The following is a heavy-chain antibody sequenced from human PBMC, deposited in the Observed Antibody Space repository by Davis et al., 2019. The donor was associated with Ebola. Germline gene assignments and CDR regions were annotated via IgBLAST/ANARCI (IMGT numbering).Heavy chain of an antibody. CDR1: GGSFSGYY. Sequence: SETLSLTCAVYGGSFSGYYWSWIRQPPGKGLEWIGEINHSGSTNYNPSLKSRVSISVDTSKNQFSLKLSSLTAADTAVYYCARDRYDCSGGSCYWEFDYWGQGTLVTVSS. V-gene: IGHV4-34*01. J-gene: IGHJ4*02. D-gene: IGHD2-15*01. CDR3: ARDRYDCSGGSCYWEFDY. CDR2: INHSGST.